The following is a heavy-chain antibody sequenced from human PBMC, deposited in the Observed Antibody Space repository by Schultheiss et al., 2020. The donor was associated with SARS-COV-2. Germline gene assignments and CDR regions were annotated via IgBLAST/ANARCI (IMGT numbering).Heavy chain of an antibody. D-gene: IGHD2-15*01. Sequence: GGSLRLSCAASGFTFNTYAMHWVRQAPGKGLEWVSSISGGSSSGDSRYYADSMRGRFTISRDNSKNTLYLQMNSLRAEDTAVYYCAKYTTHLNRVVVVVAAKLSMGHYYFDHWGQGTLVTVSS. J-gene: IGHJ4*02. V-gene: IGHV3-23*01. CDR1: GFTFNTYA. CDR2: ISGGSSSGDSR. CDR3: AKYTTHLNRVVVVVAAKLSMGHYYFDH.